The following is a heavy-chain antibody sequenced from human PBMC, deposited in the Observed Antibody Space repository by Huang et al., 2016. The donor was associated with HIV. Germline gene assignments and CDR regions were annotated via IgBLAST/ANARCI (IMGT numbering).Heavy chain of an antibody. Sequence: QVQLEQSGPAVRKPGSSVKVSCQASGGSFSDQIISWVRQAPGQRLEWMGGIIPVYRAPAYAQEFKGRVTMHADESTATIYMELNSLTSEDTAVYSCAMSLRYQYDSRSYWGRYFDYWGQGTLVTVSS. CDR1: GGSFSDQI. D-gene: IGHD3-16*01. CDR2: IIPVYRAP. J-gene: IGHJ4*02. CDR3: AMSLRYQYDSRSYWGRYFDY. V-gene: IGHV1-69*01.